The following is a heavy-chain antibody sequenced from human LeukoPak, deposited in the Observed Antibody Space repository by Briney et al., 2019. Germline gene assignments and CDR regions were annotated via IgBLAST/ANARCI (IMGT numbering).Heavy chain of an antibody. V-gene: IGHV4-38-2*01. CDR1: GYSISSDNY. Sequence: SETLSLTCAVSGYSISSDNYWVWIRPPPGQGLEWTGGIYHSGSTYYNPSPKSRVTMSVDTSKNQFSLKLSSVTAADTAVYYCARAPRDSSSSNYMRRFDYWGQGTLVTVSS. J-gene: IGHJ4*02. CDR2: IYHSGST. CDR3: ARAPRDSSSSNYMRRFDY. D-gene: IGHD3-22*01.